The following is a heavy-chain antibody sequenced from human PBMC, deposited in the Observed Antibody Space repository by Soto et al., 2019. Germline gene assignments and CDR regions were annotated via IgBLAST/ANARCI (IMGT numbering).Heavy chain of an antibody. CDR1: GGSISSGDYY. CDR2: IYHSGST. V-gene: IGHV4-31*03. J-gene: IGHJ4*02. D-gene: IGHD2-8*02. Sequence: PSETLSLTCTVSGGSISSGDYYWSWIRQHPGKGLEWIGEIYHSGSTNYNPSLKSRVTISVDTSKNQFSLKLTSVTAADTAVYYCARDKITGLFDYWGQGTLVTVSS. CDR3: ARDKITGLFDY.